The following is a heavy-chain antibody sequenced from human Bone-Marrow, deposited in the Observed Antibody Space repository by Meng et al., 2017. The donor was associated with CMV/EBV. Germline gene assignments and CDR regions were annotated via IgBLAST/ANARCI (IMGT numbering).Heavy chain of an antibody. CDR3: VRDGHSWNFDY. D-gene: IGHD6-13*01. Sequence: GESLKISCTASGFTFSDYWMHWVRQTPGKGLLWVSRIKGDGSHTIYGDSVKGRFTISRDNAKNTLYLQMNTLRVEDTAVYYCVRDGHSWNFDYWGQGSLVNVSS. J-gene: IGHJ4*02. V-gene: IGHV3-74*01. CDR2: IKGDGSHT. CDR1: GFTFSDYW.